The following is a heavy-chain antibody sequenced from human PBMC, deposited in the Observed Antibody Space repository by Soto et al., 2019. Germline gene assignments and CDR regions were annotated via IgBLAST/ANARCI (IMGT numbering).Heavy chain of an antibody. CDR3: ARTTAVPNSLRSRYFFDY. J-gene: IGHJ4*02. D-gene: IGHD4-17*01. V-gene: IGHV4-61*01. CDR2: VYYSGTT. CDR1: GGSVSDKTYY. Sequence: SETLSLTCPVSGGSVSDKTYYWSWIRQPPGKRLEWIGYVYYSGTTNYNPSLKSRVTISVDLSKNQFSLRLSSVTTADTALYYCARTTAVPNSLRSRYFFDYWGQGTLVTVSS.